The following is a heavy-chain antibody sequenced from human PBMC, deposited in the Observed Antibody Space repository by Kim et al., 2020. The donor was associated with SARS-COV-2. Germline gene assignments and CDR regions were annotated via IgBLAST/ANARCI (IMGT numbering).Heavy chain of an antibody. CDR1: GFTFSSYS. CDR3: ARDYEAYYDSSGLDY. CDR2: ISSSSSTI. J-gene: IGHJ4*02. V-gene: IGHV3-48*02. D-gene: IGHD3-22*01. Sequence: GGSLRLSCAASGFTFSSYSMNWVRQAPGKGLEWVSYISSSSSTIYYADSVKGRFTISRDNAKNSLYLQMNSLRDEDTAVYYCARDYEAYYDSSGLDYWGQGTLVTVSS.